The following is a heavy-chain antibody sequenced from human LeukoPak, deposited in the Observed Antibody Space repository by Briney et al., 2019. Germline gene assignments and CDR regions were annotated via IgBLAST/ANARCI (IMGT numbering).Heavy chain of an antibody. D-gene: IGHD3-3*01. CDR1: GGFISRHY. CDR2: IYYSGST. V-gene: IGHV4-59*11. J-gene: IGHJ3*02. CDR3: ARDSVDYDFWSGRGISDAFDI. Sequence: PSETLSLICTVSGGFISRHYWRCIRQPPGKGLVWIGNIYYSGSTNYNPSLKSRVNISVDTSKNQFSLKLSSVTAADTAVYYCARDSVDYDFWSGRGISDAFDIWGQGTMVTVSS.